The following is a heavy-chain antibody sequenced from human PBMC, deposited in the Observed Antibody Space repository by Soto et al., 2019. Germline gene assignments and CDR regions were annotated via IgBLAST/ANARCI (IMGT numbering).Heavy chain of an antibody. CDR3: AREGGYDFWSAYDFDY. J-gene: IGHJ4*02. Sequence: QVQLVESGGGVVQPGRSLRLSCAASGFTFSSYGMHWVRQAPGKGLEWVAVIWYDGSNKYYADSVKGRFTISRDNSKNTSYLPMNSLRAEDTAVYYCAREGGYDFWSAYDFDYWGQGTLVTVSS. D-gene: IGHD3-3*01. CDR2: IWYDGSNK. V-gene: IGHV3-33*01. CDR1: GFTFSSYG.